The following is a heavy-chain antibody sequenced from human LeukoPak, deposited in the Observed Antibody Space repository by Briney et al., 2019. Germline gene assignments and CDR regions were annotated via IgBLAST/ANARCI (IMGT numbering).Heavy chain of an antibody. Sequence: TSETLSLTCTVSGGSVSSGSYYWSWIRQPPGKGLEWIGYIYYSGSTNYNPSLKSRVTISVDTSKNQFSLKLSSVTAADTAVYYCARVGDYDFWSGKGPFDYWGQGTLVTVSS. CDR3: ARVGDYDFWSGKGPFDY. J-gene: IGHJ4*02. CDR2: IYYSGST. D-gene: IGHD3-3*01. CDR1: GGSVSSGSYY. V-gene: IGHV4-61*01.